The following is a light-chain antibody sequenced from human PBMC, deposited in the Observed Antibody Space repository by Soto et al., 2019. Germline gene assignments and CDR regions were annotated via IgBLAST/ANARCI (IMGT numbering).Light chain of an antibody. V-gene: IGLV1-40*01. CDR2: GNN. Sequence: QSVLTQSPSVSAAPGQRVTISCTGSDSNIGENFDVHWYQQLPGTAPKLLIYGNNNRPSGVPDRFSASRSGTSASLAITGLQAEDEADYYCQSYDSGLSGSVFGGGTKLTVL. CDR1: DSNIGENFD. J-gene: IGLJ3*02. CDR3: QSYDSGLSGSV.